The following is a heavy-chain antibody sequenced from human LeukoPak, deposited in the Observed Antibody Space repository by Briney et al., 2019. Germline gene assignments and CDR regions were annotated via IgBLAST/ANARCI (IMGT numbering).Heavy chain of an antibody. CDR1: GFTFSNYN. Sequence: GGSLRLSCAASGFTFSNYNMNWVRQAPGKGLEWVSSIVTGGTYTHYADSVKGRFTISRDNAKNSLNLQMTRPRAEDTAVYYCARDTRVYSDFWSGYSNWGQGTLVTVSS. J-gene: IGHJ4*02. CDR2: IVTGGTYT. V-gene: IGHV3-21*01. D-gene: IGHD3-3*01. CDR3: ARDTRVYSDFWSGYSN.